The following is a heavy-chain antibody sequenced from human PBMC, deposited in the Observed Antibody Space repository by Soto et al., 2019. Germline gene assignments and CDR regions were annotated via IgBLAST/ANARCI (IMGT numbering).Heavy chain of an antibody. J-gene: IGHJ4*02. V-gene: IGHV3-74*01. Sequence: EVQLVESGGGLVQPGGSLRLSCAGSGFTFSNYWMHWVRQAPGKGLEWVSRIDHDGPTDYADSVRGRFTSSRDNAENTLYLQMNSLRPEGTAVYYCVRDSHGDSWGQGTLVTVSS. CDR3: VRDSHGDS. CDR2: IDHDGPT. CDR1: GFTFSNYW.